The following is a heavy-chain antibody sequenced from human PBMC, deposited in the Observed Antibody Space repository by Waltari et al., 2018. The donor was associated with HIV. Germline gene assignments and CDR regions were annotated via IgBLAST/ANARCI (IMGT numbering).Heavy chain of an antibody. CDR2: IIPIFGTE. CDR3: ANQLHYDFWSGHPSGWFDP. V-gene: IGHV1-69*01. Sequence: QVQLVQSGAEVKKPGSSVKVSCKASGGTFSSYAISWVRQAPGQGLEWMGGIIPIFGTENYAQKFQGRVTITADESTSTAYMELSSLRSEDTAVYYCANQLHYDFWSGHPSGWFDPWGQGTLVTVSS. CDR1: GGTFSSYA. J-gene: IGHJ5*02. D-gene: IGHD3-3*01.